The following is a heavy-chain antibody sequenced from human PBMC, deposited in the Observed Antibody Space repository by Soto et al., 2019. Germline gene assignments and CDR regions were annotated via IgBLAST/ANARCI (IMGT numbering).Heavy chain of an antibody. V-gene: IGHV4-34*01. CDR1: GGSFSGYY. CDR3: ARGEVGQLDP. Sequence: SETLSLTCAVYGGSFSGYYWSWIRQPPGKGLEWIGEINHSGNTNYNPSLKSRVTISVDTSKNQFSLKLSSVTAADTAVYYCARGEVGQLDPWGQGTLVTVSS. CDR2: INHSGNT. J-gene: IGHJ5*02. D-gene: IGHD5-18*01.